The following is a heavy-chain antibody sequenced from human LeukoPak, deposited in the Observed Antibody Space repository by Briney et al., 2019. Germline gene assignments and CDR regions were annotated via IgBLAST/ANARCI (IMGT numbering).Heavy chain of an antibody. D-gene: IGHD6-13*01. J-gene: IGHJ4*02. CDR3: ARDRPAAGFYYFDY. V-gene: IGHV3-53*04. Sequence: GGSLRLSCAASGFTVSSNYMSWVRQAPGKGLEWVSVIYSGGSTYYADSVKGRFTISRHSSKNTLYLQMNSLRAEDTAVYYCARDRPAAGFYYFDYWGQGTLVTVSS. CDR2: IYSGGST. CDR1: GFTVSSNY.